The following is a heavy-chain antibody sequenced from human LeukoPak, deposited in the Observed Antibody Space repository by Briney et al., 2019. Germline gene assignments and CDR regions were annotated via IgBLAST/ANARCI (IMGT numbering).Heavy chain of an antibody. CDR1: GGSMSSSSYY. CDR2: IYYTGST. Sequence: SETLSLTCTVSGGSMSSSSYYWGWVRQPPGKRREWIASIYYTGSTYYSPSLTSRVTLAVNTSNNQFSLKVTSVTAAALAVYFCAKDLHLMLGVFDIWCGGTMVSVPS. CDR3: AKDLHLMLGVFDI. V-gene: IGHV4-39*07. J-gene: IGHJ3*02. D-gene: IGHD3-16*01.